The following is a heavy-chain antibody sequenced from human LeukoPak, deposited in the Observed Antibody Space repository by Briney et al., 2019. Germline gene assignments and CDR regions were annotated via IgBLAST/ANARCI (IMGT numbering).Heavy chain of an antibody. D-gene: IGHD6-19*01. CDR3: ARGGTTVAGTFWFDP. J-gene: IGHJ5*02. V-gene: IGHV4-4*02. CDR2: VYHTGSS. CDR1: GGSISSSNW. Sequence: PSETLSLTCAVSGGSISSSNWWSWVRQPPGKGLEWIGEVYHTGSSNYNPSLKSRVTISVDESKSQFSLKLSSVTAADTAVYYCARGGTTVAGTFWFDPWGQGTLVTVSS.